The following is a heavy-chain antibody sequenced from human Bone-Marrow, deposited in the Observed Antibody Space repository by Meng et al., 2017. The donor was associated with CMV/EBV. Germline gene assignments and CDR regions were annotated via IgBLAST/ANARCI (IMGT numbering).Heavy chain of an antibody. CDR1: GGSFSGYY. Sequence: SETLSLTCAVYGGSFSGYYWSWIRQPPGKGLEWIGEINHSGSTNYNPSLKSRVTISVDKSKNQFSLKLSSVTAADTAVYYCARGRLGISRLRYYGMDVWGQGTTVTVSS. J-gene: IGHJ6*02. D-gene: IGHD7-27*01. CDR2: INHSGST. CDR3: ARGRLGISRLRYYGMDV. V-gene: IGHV4-34*01.